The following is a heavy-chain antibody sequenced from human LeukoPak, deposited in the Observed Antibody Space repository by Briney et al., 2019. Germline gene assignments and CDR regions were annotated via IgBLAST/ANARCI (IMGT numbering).Heavy chain of an antibody. V-gene: IGHV3-23*01. J-gene: IGHJ4*02. Sequence: PGGSLRLSCAASGFTFSIYAMSWVRQAPGKGLEWVSDISGNGGSTYYADSVKGRFTISRDNSKITLFLQMNSLRAEDTAAYYCARNTGQTSGYSYGFNYWGQGTLVTVSS. CDR1: GFTFSIYA. D-gene: IGHD5-18*01. CDR3: ARNTGQTSGYSYGFNY. CDR2: ISGNGGST.